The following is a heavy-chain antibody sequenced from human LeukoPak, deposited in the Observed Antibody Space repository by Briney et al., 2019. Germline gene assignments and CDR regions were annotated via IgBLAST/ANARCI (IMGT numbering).Heavy chain of an antibody. CDR3: ARGHVVAATLGMFPNYYYYGMDV. D-gene: IGHD2-15*01. J-gene: IGHJ6*04. CDR2: ISAYNGNT. Sequence: ASVKVSCKASGYTFTSYGISRVRQAPGPGLECMRWISAYNGNTNYAQKLQGRVTMTTDTSTSTAYMELRSLRSDDTAVYYCARGHVVAATLGMFPNYYYYGMDVWGKGTTVTVSS. CDR1: GYTFTSYG. V-gene: IGHV1-18*04.